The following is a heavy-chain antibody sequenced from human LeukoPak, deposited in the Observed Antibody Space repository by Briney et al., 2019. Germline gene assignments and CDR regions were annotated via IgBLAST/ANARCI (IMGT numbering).Heavy chain of an antibody. CDR2: SKYDGSTK. J-gene: IGHJ3*01. CDR3: ARSDYFHN. V-gene: IGHV3-74*01. CDR1: GSSLSGSW. Sequence: GGSLRLSCEASGSSLSGSWMHWVRQAPGKGLMWVSQSKYDGSTKSYAASVRGRFTISRDNAKNTLYLHMDSLRAEDTAVYYCARSDYFHNWGQGTMVVVS. D-gene: IGHD3-10*01.